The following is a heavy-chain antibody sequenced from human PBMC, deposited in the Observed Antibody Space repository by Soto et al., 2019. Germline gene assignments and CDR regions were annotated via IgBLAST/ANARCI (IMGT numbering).Heavy chain of an antibody. CDR1: GVNSNSYS. D-gene: IGHD3-16*01. V-gene: IGHV1-69*06. Sequence: QVRLVQSGAEVKKPGSSVKLSCKVSGVNSNSYSIALVRQAPGQGLQWLGTIVPLSGTPNHAQQFQARVTITADTSTNPAYLELSSLGAEDTAIYYCARDWRQMSRGGFFDYWGQGSLVTISS. CDR3: ARDWRQMSRGGFFDY. CDR2: IVPLSGTP. J-gene: IGHJ4*02.